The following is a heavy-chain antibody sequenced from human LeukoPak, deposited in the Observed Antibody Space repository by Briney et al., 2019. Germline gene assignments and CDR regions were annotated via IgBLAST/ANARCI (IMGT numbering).Heavy chain of an antibody. V-gene: IGHV3-49*03. CDR2: IRSKAYGETA. CDR3: AKDLRVWDHPSFDY. D-gene: IGHD3-10*01. J-gene: IGHJ4*02. CDR1: GFTFGDYA. Sequence: GGSLRLFCTASGFTFGDYAMSWIRQAPGKGLEWVGFIRSKAYGETADYAASVKGRFTISRDDSKAIAYLQMNSLRAEDTAVYYCAKDLRVWDHPSFDYWGQGTLVTVSS.